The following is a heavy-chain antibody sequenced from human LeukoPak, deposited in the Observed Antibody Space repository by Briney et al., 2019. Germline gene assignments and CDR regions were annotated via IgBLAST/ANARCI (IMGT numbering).Heavy chain of an antibody. CDR2: INPNSGGA. D-gene: IGHD6-19*01. V-gene: IGHV1-2*02. Sequence: ASVKVSCKASGYTFTAYYMFWVRQAPGKGLEWMGWINPNSGGANSAQKFQGRVTMTRDTSISTAYMELSSLTSDDTAVYYCARTVPGEPFDSWGQGTLLTVSS. J-gene: IGHJ4*02. CDR1: GYTFTAYY. CDR3: ARTVPGEPFDS.